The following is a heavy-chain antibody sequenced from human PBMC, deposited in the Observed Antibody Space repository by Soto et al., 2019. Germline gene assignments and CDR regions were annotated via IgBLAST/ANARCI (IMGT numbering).Heavy chain of an antibody. D-gene: IGHD1-26*01. V-gene: IGHV1-69*06. J-gene: IGHJ4*02. Sequence: QVQLVQSGAEVKKPGSSVKISCKSSGGSFTSYAINWVRQAPGQGLEWMGGIIPAFDATNSVQKFEGRVTMTADKSAGTAYMEVTNLTSEDTALYFCARVGSPGRSQHLMYWGQGTLVTVSS. CDR2: IIPAFDAT. CDR3: ARVGSPGRSQHLMY. CDR1: GGSFTSYA.